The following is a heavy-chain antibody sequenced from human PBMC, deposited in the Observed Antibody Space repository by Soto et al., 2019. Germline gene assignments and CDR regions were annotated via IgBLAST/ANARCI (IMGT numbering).Heavy chain of an antibody. V-gene: IGHV3-7*01. J-gene: IGHJ5*02. Sequence: GGSLRLSCAASGFTFSSYWMSWVRQAPGKGLEWVANIKQDGSEKYYVDSVKGRFTISRDNAKNSLYLQMNSLRAEDTAVYYCARELGVTMFGVVSPAGWFDPWGQGTLVTVSS. CDR3: ARELGVTMFGVVSPAGWFDP. CDR2: IKQDGSEK. D-gene: IGHD3-3*01. CDR1: GFTFSSYW.